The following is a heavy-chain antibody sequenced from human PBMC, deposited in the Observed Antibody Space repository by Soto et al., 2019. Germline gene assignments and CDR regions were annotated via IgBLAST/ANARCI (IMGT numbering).Heavy chain of an antibody. D-gene: IGHD5-12*01. Sequence: PSETLSLTCTVSGGSISSSSYYWGWIRQPPGKGLEWIGSIYYSGSTYYNPSLKSRVTISVDTSKNQFSLKLSSVTAADTAVYYCASHRFSGYDLTFDYWGQGTLVTVSS. V-gene: IGHV4-39*01. CDR2: IYYSGST. J-gene: IGHJ4*02. CDR3: ASHRFSGYDLTFDY. CDR1: GGSISSSSYY.